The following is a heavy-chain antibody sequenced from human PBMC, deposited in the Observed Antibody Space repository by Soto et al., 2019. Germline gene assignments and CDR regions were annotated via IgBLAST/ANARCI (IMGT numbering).Heavy chain of an antibody. V-gene: IGHV3-23*01. J-gene: IGHJ2*01. Sequence: GGSLRLSCAVSGFTFSNAWMSWVRQAPGKGLEWVSTISSTGSSTYYADSVKGRFTISRDNSKNTIILHMNSLRAEDTALYYCARDRGYCSDATCYWCFDLWGRGTLVTVSS. CDR1: GFTFSNAW. CDR2: ISSTGSST. D-gene: IGHD2-15*01. CDR3: ARDRGYCSDATCYWCFDL.